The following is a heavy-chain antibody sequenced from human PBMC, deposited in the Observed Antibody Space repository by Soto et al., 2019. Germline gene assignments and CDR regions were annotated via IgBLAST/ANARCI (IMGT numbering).Heavy chain of an antibody. CDR2: MNPKSGNT. Sequence: QVQLVQSGAEVKKPGASVKVSCKASGYTFSRYNINWVRQAPGQVLQWMGWMNPKSGNTGYAQNFQVRVTVTRNTSKSTGYMELSRLISEDPAVYYCTRSIGWSMDDYWGQGTLITVSS. D-gene: IGHD6-19*01. CDR3: TRSIGWSMDDY. J-gene: IGHJ4*02. CDR1: GYTFSRYN. V-gene: IGHV1-8*01.